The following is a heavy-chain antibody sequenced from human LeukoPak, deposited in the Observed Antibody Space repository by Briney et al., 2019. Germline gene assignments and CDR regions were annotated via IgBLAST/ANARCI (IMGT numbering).Heavy chain of an antibody. CDR2: IYYSGST. V-gene: IGHV4-59*01. J-gene: IGHJ5*02. D-gene: IGHD2-2*01. Sequence: SETLSLTCTVSGGSLSSYYWSWIRQPPGKGLEWIGYIYYSGSTNYNPSLKSRVTISVDTSKNQFSLKLSSVTAADTAVYYCAREEYCSSTSCYHSWFDPWGQGALVTVSS. CDR3: AREEYCSSTSCYHSWFDP. CDR1: GGSLSSYY.